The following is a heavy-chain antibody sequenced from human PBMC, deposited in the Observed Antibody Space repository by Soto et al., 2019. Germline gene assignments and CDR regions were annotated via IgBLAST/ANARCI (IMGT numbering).Heavy chain of an antibody. CDR1: GFTFGRYA. V-gene: IGHV3-23*01. D-gene: IGHD1-1*01. CDR3: GRLFRYQLGRDNYHYLDV. CDR2: VSSGDST. Sequence: GGSLRLSCAASGFTFGRYAMRWVGQAPGKGLEWVSSVSSGDSTYYADSVKGRFTISRDNSKNTLYLQMNSLRAEDTAIYYCGRLFRYQLGRDNYHYLDVWGKETTVTIAS. J-gene: IGHJ6*03.